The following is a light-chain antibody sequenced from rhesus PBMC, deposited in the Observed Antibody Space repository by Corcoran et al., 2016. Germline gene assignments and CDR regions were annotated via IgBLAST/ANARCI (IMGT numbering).Light chain of an antibody. CDR2: DAS. CDR1: QGINKE. V-gene: IGKV1-94*01. Sequence: DIQMTQSPSSLSASVGNRVTVTFRASQGINKELSWYQQNPGKAPTLLIYDASRLPPGVSSRFSGSGSGTDYTLTISSLQPEDVATYYCLQDYTTPYSFGQGTKVKIK. J-gene: IGKJ2*01. CDR3: LQDYTTPYS.